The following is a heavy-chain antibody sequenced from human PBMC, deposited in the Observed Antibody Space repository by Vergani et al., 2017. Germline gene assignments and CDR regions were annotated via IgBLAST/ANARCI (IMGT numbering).Heavy chain of an antibody. J-gene: IGHJ4*02. V-gene: IGHV3-21*06. CDR1: GFTFNSYG. CDR3: ARQDRVAGHIRYDY. Sequence: VQLVESGGGVVQPGGSLRLSCAASGFTFNSYGMHWVRQAPGKGLEWVAFIGSSGPYINYADSVKGRFIISRDNTNNSLFLQLRSLRAEDAAVYYCARQDRVAGHIRYDYWGQGTLVTVSS. D-gene: IGHD6-19*01. CDR2: IGSSGPYI.